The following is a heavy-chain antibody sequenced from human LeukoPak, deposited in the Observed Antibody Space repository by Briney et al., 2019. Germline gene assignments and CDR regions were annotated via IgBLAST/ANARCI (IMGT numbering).Heavy chain of an antibody. CDR2: ISYTGST. Sequence: SETLSLTCTVSGSSVTSYYWTWIRQSPGKGLEWIGYISYTGSTNYHPTLKSRVTISVDTSKNQFSLKLSSVTAADTAVYYCARGRRDFWSGYYHHYYYGMDVWGQGTTVTVSS. CDR1: GSSVTSYY. V-gene: IGHV4-59*02. J-gene: IGHJ6*02. CDR3: ARGRRDFWSGYYHHYYYGMDV. D-gene: IGHD3-3*01.